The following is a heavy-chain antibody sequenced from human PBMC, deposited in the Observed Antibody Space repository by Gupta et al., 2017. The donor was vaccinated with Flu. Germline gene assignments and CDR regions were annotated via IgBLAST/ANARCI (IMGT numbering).Heavy chain of an antibody. CDR1: GGTFSDFA. V-gene: IGHV1-69*01. CDR2: IIPLLTTV. J-gene: IGHJ5*02. D-gene: IGHD3-22*01. Sequence: ASGGTFSDFAISWMRQAPGQGLEWMGGIIPLLTTVNYAQKFQGRVSITADESTSTAYMELSSLSSEDTAVYYCANSRDFGYNWFDPWGQGTLVTVSS. CDR3: ANSRDFGYNWFDP.